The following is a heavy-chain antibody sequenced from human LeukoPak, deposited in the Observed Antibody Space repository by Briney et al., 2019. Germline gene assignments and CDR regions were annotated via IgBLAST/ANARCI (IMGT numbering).Heavy chain of an antibody. J-gene: IGHJ4*02. CDR3: ARGNRYDFWSGYYAGFDY. CDR1: GFTFSSYW. D-gene: IGHD3-3*01. V-gene: IGHV3-74*01. Sequence: QPGGSLRLSCAASGFTFSSYWMHWVRQAPGKGLVWVSRINSDGSSTSYADSVKGRFTISRDNAKNTLYLQMDSLRAEDTAVYYCARGNRYDFWSGYYAGFDYWGQGTLVTVSS. CDR2: INSDGSST.